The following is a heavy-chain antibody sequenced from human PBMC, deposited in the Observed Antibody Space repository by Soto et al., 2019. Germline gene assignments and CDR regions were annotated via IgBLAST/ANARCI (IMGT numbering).Heavy chain of an antibody. CDR1: GDSIFGGDYY. J-gene: IGHJ3*02. CDR2: ISYRGST. V-gene: IGHV4-30-4*01. D-gene: IGHD5-18*01. CDR3: ARDVDSTILKPEDAFGI. Sequence: QVQLQESGPGLVEPSQTLSLTCTVSGDSIFGGDYYWSWIRQPPGKGLQWVGSISYRGSTYYNPSLKGRVGIAVDTSQNQFSLKLSSVTAADTAVYFCARDVDSTILKPEDAFGIWGQGTMVTVSS.